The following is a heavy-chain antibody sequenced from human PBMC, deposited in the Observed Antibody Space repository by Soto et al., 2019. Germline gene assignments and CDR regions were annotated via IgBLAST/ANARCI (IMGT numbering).Heavy chain of an antibody. Sequence: QVQLQESCPGLVKPSQTLSRTCPVSGGSLSSGGYQWGWIRQHPGKGLEWIGYIYYSGSTYYTQSLKSRVTISVDTSKNQLSLKLSSVTAADTAVYYCERSMDVWGQGTTVTVSS. CDR1: GGSLSSGGYQ. CDR2: IYYSGST. J-gene: IGHJ6*02. V-gene: IGHV4-31*03. CDR3: ERSMDV.